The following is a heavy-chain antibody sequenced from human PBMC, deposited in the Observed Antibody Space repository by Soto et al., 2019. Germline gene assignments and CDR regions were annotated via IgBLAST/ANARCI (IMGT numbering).Heavy chain of an antibody. J-gene: IGHJ6*02. CDR2: ISAYNGNT. CDR1: GYTFTSYG. V-gene: IGHV1-18*01. Sequence: QVQLVQSGAEVKKPGASVKVSCKASGYTFTSYGISWVRQAPGQGLEWMGWISAYNGNTNYAQKLQGRVTMTTDTSTSTAYRELRSLRSDDTAVYYCARDRGLSSSWYSYYYYGMDVWGQGTTVTVSS. D-gene: IGHD6-13*01. CDR3: ARDRGLSSSWYSYYYYGMDV.